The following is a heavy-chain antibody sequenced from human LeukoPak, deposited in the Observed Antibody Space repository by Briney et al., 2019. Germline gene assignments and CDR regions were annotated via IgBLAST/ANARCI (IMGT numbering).Heavy chain of an antibody. CDR3: ARDRRPKNRLATQPLYYFDS. J-gene: IGHJ4*02. CDR2: ISYDGSKK. V-gene: IGHV3-30*01. Sequence: GGSLRLSCAASGFIFRNYAMHWVRQAPGKGLEWVAVISYDGSKKFHADSVKGRFTISRDNSKNTLNLQMDSLRVDDTAFYYCARDRRPKNRLATQPLYYFDSWGQGTLVTVSS. D-gene: IGHD1-14*01. CDR1: GFIFRNYA.